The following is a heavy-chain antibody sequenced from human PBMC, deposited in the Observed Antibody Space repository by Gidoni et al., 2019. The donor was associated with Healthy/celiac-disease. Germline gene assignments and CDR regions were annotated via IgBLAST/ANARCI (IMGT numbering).Heavy chain of an antibody. CDR2: INSDGSST. CDR1: GFTFSSYW. D-gene: IGHD3-3*01. J-gene: IGHJ6*03. V-gene: IGHV3-74*01. CDR3: ASGDDSFPHYYMDV. Sequence: EVQLVESGGGLVQPGGSLRLSCAASGFTFSSYWMHWVRQAPGKGLLWVSRINSDGSSTSYADSVKGRFTISRDNAKNTLYLQMNSLRAEDTAVYYCASGDDSFPHYYMDVWGKGTTVTVSS.